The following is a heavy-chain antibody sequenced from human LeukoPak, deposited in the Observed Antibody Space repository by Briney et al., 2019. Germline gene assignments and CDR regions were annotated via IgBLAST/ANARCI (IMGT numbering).Heavy chain of an antibody. CDR3: TGHCSSWTDH. CDR2: IYYSGST. Sequence: SETLSLTCTVSGGSISSRSYYWGWIRQPPGKGLEWIGSIYYSGSTYYDPSPNPGVNVSEDRYKHQISLKLSSVTAADTAVYSCTGHCSSWTDHWGQGTLVTVSS. D-gene: IGHD6-13*01. CDR1: GGSISSRSYY. V-gene: IGHV4-39*01. J-gene: IGHJ4*02.